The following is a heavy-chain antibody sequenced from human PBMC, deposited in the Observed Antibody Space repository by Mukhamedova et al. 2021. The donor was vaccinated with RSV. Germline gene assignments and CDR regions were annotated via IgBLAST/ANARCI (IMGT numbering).Heavy chain of an antibody. J-gene: IGHJ4*02. D-gene: IGHD3-10*01. CDR3: AGVGDYCDRDPGGNY. V-gene: IGHV3-11*06. Sequence: AEYMGGRFTISRDNAQNSVYLQMNSLRAGDTAVYYCAGVGDYCDRDPGGNYWGQGTRVTVSS.